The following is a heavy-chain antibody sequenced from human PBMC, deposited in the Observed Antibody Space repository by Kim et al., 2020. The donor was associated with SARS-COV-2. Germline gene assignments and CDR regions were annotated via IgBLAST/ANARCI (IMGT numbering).Heavy chain of an antibody. Sequence: GGSLRLSCAASGFTFSSYAMSWVRQAPGKGLEWVSAISGSGGSTYYADSVKGRFTISRDNSKNTLYLQMNSLRAEDTAVYYCAKSVVGFEDQTIDYWGQGTLVTVSS. V-gene: IGHV3-23*01. J-gene: IGHJ4*02. D-gene: IGHD3-9*01. CDR1: GFTFSSYA. CDR3: AKSVVGFEDQTIDY. CDR2: ISGSGGST.